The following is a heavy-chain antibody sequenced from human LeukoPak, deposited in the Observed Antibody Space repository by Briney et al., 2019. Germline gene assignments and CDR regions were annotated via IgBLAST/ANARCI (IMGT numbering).Heavy chain of an antibody. D-gene: IGHD3-10*01. CDR3: ARDVYYYGSGTYFFDY. Sequence: SETLSLTCAVSGGSFGGHYWNWIRQPPGKGLEWIGEINHGGSTNYNPSLKSRVTISVDTSKNQFSLRLSSVTAADTAVYYCARDVYYYGSGTYFFDYWGQGTLVTVSS. V-gene: IGHV4-34*01. CDR2: INHGGST. CDR1: GGSFGGHY. J-gene: IGHJ4*02.